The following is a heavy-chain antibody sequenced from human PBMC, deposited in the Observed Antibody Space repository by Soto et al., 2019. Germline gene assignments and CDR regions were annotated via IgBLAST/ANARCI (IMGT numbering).Heavy chain of an antibody. CDR1: GFPFSSYD. CDR3: AREYDILTGYLGIYYYYGMDV. D-gene: IGHD3-9*01. V-gene: IGHV3-48*01. CDR2: ISKDESNI. Sequence: PGGSLRLSCATSGFPFSSYDMSWVRQAPGKGLEWISYISKDESNIYYADSVKGRFTISRDNSKNTLYLQMNSLRAEDTAVYYCAREYDILTGYLGIYYYYGMDVWGQGTTVTVSS. J-gene: IGHJ6*02.